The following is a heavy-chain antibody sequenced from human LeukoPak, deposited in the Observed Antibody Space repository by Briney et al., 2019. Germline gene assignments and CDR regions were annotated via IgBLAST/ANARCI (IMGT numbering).Heavy chain of an antibody. V-gene: IGHV4-61*02. J-gene: IGHJ4*02. D-gene: IGHD3-3*01. CDR2: IYTSGST. CDR1: GGSISSGSYY. CDR3: ARGQFNFWSGYLDY. Sequence: SETLSLTCTVSGGSISSGSYYWSWIRQPAGKGLEWIGRIYTSGSTNYNPSLKSRVTISVDTSKNHFSLKLSSVTAADTAVYYCARGQFNFWSGYLDYWGQGTLVTVSS.